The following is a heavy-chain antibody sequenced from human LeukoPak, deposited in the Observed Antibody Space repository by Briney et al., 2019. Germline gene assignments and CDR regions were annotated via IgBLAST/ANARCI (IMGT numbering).Heavy chain of an antibody. J-gene: IGHJ4*02. CDR1: GYTFTSYA. CDR2: INAGNGNT. D-gene: IGHD3-22*01. CDR3: ARAYYESSAYRHAVYFDY. Sequence: ASVKVSCKASGYTFTSYAMHWVRQAPGQRLEWMGWINAGNGNTKYSQKFQGRVTITRDTSTNTVYMHLSSLSSDDTAVYYCARAYYESSAYRHAVYFDYWGREPWSPSPQ. V-gene: IGHV1-3*01.